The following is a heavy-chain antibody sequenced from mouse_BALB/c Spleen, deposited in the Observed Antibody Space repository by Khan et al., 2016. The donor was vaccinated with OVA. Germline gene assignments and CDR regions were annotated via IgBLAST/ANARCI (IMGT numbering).Heavy chain of an antibody. CDR2: INTYTGEP. J-gene: IGHJ4*01. CDR1: GHTFTNYG. V-gene: IGHV9-3-1*01. D-gene: IGHD2-10*01. CDR3: ARPPYFSYAMDN. Sequence: QIQLVQSGPELKKPGETVKISCKASGHTFTNYGMNWVKQPPGKGLKWMGWINTYTGEPTYADDFNGRFAFSLETSASTAYLQINNLKHEDTATYFCARPPYFSYAMDNWGQGTSVTVSS.